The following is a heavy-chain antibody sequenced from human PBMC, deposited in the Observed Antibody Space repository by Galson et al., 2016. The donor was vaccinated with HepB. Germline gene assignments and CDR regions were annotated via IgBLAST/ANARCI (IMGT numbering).Heavy chain of an antibody. J-gene: IGHJ4*02. CDR1: GFTFSNYW. CDR2: INSDGSSA. Sequence: SLRLSCAASGFTFSNYWMHWVRQAPGKGLVWVSRINSDGSSAPYGDSVKGRFTISRHNAKNTLYLRRNSLRGDDTAVYYCASSSSGGIDYWGQGTLVTVSS. CDR3: ASSSSGGIDY. D-gene: IGHD3-22*01. V-gene: IGHV3-74*01.